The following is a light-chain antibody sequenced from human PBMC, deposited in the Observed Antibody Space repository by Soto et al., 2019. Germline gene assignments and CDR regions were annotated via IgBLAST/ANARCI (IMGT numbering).Light chain of an antibody. Sequence: QSALTQPASVSGSPGQSITISCTGTSSDVGAYYFVSWYQHSPGKAPKLVTFDVTHRPPGISHRFSGSKSAKTASLTISGLQAADEAFYYCSSKTTRSTVVFGGGTKVTVL. J-gene: IGLJ2*01. V-gene: IGLV2-14*01. CDR1: SSDVGAYYF. CDR2: DVT. CDR3: SSKTTRSTVV.